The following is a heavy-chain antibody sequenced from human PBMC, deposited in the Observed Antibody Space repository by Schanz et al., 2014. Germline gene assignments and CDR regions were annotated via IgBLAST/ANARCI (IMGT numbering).Heavy chain of an antibody. CDR1: GGSISSGGSS. CDR3: ARSPGDFPGWFDS. D-gene: IGHD4-17*01. J-gene: IGHJ5*01. Sequence: QLQLQESGSGLEKPSQTLSLTCGVSGGSISSGGSSWNWIRLPPGKGLEWIGYIYHSGSTYYNPSLKSRVTISVDRSKNQFSLTLNSVTAADTAVYYCARSPGDFPGWFDSWGQGTLVTVSS. CDR2: IYHSGST. V-gene: IGHV4-30-2*01.